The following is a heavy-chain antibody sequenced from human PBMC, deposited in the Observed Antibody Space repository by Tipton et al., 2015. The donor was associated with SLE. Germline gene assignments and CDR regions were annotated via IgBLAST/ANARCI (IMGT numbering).Heavy chain of an antibody. D-gene: IGHD2-15*01. CDR2: ISYDGSNK. J-gene: IGHJ6*02. V-gene: IGHV3-30*04. CDR1: GFTFITYA. CDR3: AGELLPRWGMDV. Sequence: SLRLSCAASGFTFITYAMQWVRQAPGKGLGWVAVISYDGSNKYYADSVKGRFTISRDNSKNTLYLQMNSLRAEDTAVYYCAGELLPRWGMDVWGQGTTVTVSS.